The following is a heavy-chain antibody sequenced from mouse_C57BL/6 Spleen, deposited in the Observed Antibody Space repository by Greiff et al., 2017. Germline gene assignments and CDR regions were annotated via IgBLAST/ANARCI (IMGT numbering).Heavy chain of an antibody. J-gene: IGHJ1*03. V-gene: IGHV1-26*01. CDR1: GYTFTDYY. Sequence: VQLQQSGPELVKPGASVKISCKASGYTFTDYYMNWVKQSHGKSLEWIGDINPNNGGTSYNQKFKGKATLTVDKSSSTAYMELRSLTSEDSAVYDCARSGGGDYEGYFDVWGTGTTVTVSS. CDR3: ARSGGGDYEGYFDV. CDR2: INPNNGGT. D-gene: IGHD2-4*01.